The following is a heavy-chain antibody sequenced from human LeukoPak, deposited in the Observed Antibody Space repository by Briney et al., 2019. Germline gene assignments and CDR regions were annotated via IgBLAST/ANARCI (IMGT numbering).Heavy chain of an antibody. CDR2: MSYDGSNK. CDR3: AKEGSPMVATTLDV. Sequence: GGSLRLSCAASGFTFSSYGMHWVRQAPGKGLEWVAVMSYDGSNKYYADSVKGRFTISRDDSKNTLYLQMNSLRAEDTAVYYCAKEGSPMVATTLDVWGQGTTVTVSS. J-gene: IGHJ6*02. V-gene: IGHV3-30*18. CDR1: GFTFSSYG. D-gene: IGHD5-12*01.